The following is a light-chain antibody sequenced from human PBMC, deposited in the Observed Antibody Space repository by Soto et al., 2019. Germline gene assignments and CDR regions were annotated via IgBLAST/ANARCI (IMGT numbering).Light chain of an antibody. CDR1: QDISNY. V-gene: IGKV1-27*01. CDR3: QKYNSAPPWT. Sequence: DIQMTQSPSSLSASVGDRVTITCRATQDISNYLAWYQQKPGKVPNLLIYAAYTLQSAVPSRFSGSGSGTDFTLTISSLQPEDVATYYCQKYNSAPPWTFGQGTKVEI. J-gene: IGKJ1*01. CDR2: AAY.